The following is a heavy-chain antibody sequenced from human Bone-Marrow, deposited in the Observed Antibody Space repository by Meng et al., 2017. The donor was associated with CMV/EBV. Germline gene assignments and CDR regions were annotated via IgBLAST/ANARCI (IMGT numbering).Heavy chain of an antibody. V-gene: IGHV3-48*03. Sequence: GESLKISCAASGFTFSSYEMNWVRQAPGKGLEWVSYISSSGSTIYYADSVKGRFTISRDNAKNSLYLQMNSLRAEDTAVYYCARKLGRFRSSWYRGMDVWGQGTTVTVSS. J-gene: IGHJ6*02. CDR3: ARKLGRFRSSWYRGMDV. CDR1: GFTFSSYE. CDR2: ISSSGSTI. D-gene: IGHD6-13*01.